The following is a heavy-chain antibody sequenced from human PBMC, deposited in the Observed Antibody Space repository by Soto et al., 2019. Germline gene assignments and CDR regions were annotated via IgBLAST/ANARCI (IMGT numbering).Heavy chain of an antibody. V-gene: IGHV3-23*01. CDR3: AADSNSSAYYYYMDV. Sequence: GGALRLSFAASRFTFINHFIIRVRQDPGKGLEWVSAISGSGGNTYYADSVKGRVTIARDNSKNTLYLQMNSLRAEDTAVYYCAADSNSSAYYYYMDVWAKGTTVTVSS. CDR2: ISGSGGNT. CDR1: RFTFINHF. D-gene: IGHD6-6*01. J-gene: IGHJ6*03.